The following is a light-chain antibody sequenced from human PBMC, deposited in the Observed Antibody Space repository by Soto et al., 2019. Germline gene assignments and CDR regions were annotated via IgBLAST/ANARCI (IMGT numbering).Light chain of an antibody. V-gene: IGKV1-17*01. CDR3: LQHNSYPPT. J-gene: IGKJ4*01. CDR1: QGIRNG. Sequence: DIQMTQSPSSLSASVGDRVTITCRASQGIRNGLGWYQQKPGKAPKRLIYAASSLQSGVPSRFSGSGSGTELTLTISSLQPEDFATYYCLQHNSYPPTFGGGTKVEIK. CDR2: AAS.